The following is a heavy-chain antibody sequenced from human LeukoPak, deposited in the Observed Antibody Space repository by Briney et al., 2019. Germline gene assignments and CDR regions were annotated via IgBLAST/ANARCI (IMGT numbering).Heavy chain of an antibody. CDR3: ARVSYDSRGNTNAFDI. J-gene: IGHJ3*02. CDR2: IYYSGST. D-gene: IGHD3-22*01. V-gene: IGHV4-30-4*08. CDR1: GGSVSSGNYY. Sequence: PSETLSLTCTVSGGSVSSGNYYWSWIRQPPGKGLEWIGYIYYSGSTYYNPSLKSRVTISVDTSKNQFSLKLSSVTAADTAVYYCARVSYDSRGNTNAFDIWGQGTMVTVSS.